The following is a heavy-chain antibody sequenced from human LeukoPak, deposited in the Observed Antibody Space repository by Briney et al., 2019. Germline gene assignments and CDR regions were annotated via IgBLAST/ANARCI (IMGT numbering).Heavy chain of an antibody. Sequence: ARSLRLSCAASGFTFSSYAMHWVRQAPGKGLEWVAVISYDGSNKYYADSVKGRFTISRDNSKNTLYLQMNSLRAEDTAVYYCARDGTIVVVPAANLSWYYYGMDVWGQGTTVTVSS. CDR2: ISYDGSNK. D-gene: IGHD2-2*01. CDR1: GFTFSSYA. V-gene: IGHV3-30-3*01. CDR3: ARDGTIVVVPAANLSWYYYGMDV. J-gene: IGHJ6*02.